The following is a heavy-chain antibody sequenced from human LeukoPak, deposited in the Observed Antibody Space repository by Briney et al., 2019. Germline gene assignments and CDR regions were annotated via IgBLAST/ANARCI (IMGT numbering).Heavy chain of an antibody. CDR3: AKDDAWLRFGE. Sequence: GGSLRLSCAASGFTFSNYWMSWVRQAPGKGLEWVANIKDDGSGKYYVDSVKGRFTISRDNSKNTLYLEVISLTAEDTAVYYCAKDDAWLRFGEWSQGTLVTVSS. CDR2: IKDDGSGK. CDR1: GFTFSNYW. V-gene: IGHV3-7*03. D-gene: IGHD3-10*01. J-gene: IGHJ4*02.